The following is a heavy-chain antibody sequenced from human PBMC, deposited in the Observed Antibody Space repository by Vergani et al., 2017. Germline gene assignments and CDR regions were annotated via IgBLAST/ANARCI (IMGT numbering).Heavy chain of an antibody. J-gene: IGHJ5*02. V-gene: IGHV4-59*01. D-gene: IGHD3-10*01. Sequence: QAQLQESGPGLVKPSETLSLTCSVSGGSMSGYYWSWIRQPPGKELEWIGYMYHSGSTNYNPSLETRVTRSGDTSKNQFSLKLNSVTAADTAVYYCGRVADFYGLGSRLLDLWGQGILVTVTS. CDR1: GGSMSGYY. CDR2: MYHSGST. CDR3: GRVADFYGLGSRLLDL.